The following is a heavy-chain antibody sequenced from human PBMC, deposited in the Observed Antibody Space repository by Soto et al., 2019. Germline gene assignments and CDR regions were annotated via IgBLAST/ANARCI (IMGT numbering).Heavy chain of an antibody. CDR1: GGSFSGYY. J-gene: IGHJ5*02. CDR3: ARGRRYSSSWALFDP. CDR2: INHSGST. Sequence: QVQLQQWGAGLLKPSETLSLTCAVYGGSFSGYYWSWIRQPPGKGLEWIGEINHSGSTNYNPSLKSRVTISADTSKNQFSLKLSSVTAADTAVYYCARGRRYSSSWALFDPWGQGTLVTVSS. D-gene: IGHD6-13*01. V-gene: IGHV4-34*01.